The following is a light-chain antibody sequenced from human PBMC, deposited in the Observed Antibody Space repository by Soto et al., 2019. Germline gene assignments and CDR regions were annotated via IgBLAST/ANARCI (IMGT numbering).Light chain of an antibody. CDR1: QSVSSW. J-gene: IGKJ1*01. CDR2: KAS. V-gene: IGKV1-5*03. Sequence: DIQMTQSPSTLSASVGDRVTITCRASQSVSSWLAWYQQKPGKAPKVLIYKASSLKSGVPSRFSGSGSGTEFTLTISSLQPDDFATYYCQQYNSYWTFGQGTK. CDR3: QQYNSYWT.